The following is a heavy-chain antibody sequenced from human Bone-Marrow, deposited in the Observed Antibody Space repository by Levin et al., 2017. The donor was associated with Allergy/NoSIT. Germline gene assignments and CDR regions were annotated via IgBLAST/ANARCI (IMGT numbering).Heavy chain of an antibody. CDR3: ATDRRGRYSYNERGNYALDV. J-gene: IGHJ6*02. CDR1: GFNFKNAW. CDR2: IKGATDGETT. Sequence: TGGSLRLSCAVSGFNFKNAWMTWVRQVPGKGLEWVGRIKGATDGETTDYGNPVKGRSTLSRDDSKNTVYLEMNSLKSEDTGVYYCATDRRGRYSYNERGNYALDVWGQGTAVNVSS. D-gene: IGHD5-12*01. V-gene: IGHV3-15*01.